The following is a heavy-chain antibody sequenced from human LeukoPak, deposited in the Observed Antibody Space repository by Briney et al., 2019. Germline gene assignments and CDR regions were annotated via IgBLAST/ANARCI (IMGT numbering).Heavy chain of an antibody. J-gene: IGHJ4*02. V-gene: IGHV1-18*01. CDR1: GGTFSSYA. CDR3: AREPHCSGGSCYVDY. Sequence: ASVKVSCKASGGTFSSYAISWVRQAPGQGLEWMGWISAYNGNTNYAQKLQGRVTMTTDTSTSTAYMELRSLRSDDTAVYYCAREPHCSGGSCYVDYWGQGTLVTVSS. D-gene: IGHD2-15*01. CDR2: ISAYNGNT.